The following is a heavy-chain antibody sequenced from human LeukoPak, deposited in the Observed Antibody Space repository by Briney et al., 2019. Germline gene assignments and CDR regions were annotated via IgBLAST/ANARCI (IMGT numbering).Heavy chain of an antibody. CDR2: VDPEDGET. V-gene: IGHV1-69-2*01. D-gene: IGHD3-22*01. Sequence: ASVKVSCKVSGYTFTDYYMHWVQQAPGKGLEWMGLVDPEDGETIYAEKFQGRVTITADTSTDTAYMELSSLRSGDTAVYYCATDRGKYYYDSSGYYYYWGQGTLVTVSS. CDR1: GYTFTDYY. J-gene: IGHJ4*02. CDR3: ATDRGKYYYDSSGYYYY.